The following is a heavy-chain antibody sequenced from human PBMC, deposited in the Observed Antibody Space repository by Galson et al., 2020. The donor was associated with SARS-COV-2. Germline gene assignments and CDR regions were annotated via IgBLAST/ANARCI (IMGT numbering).Heavy chain of an antibody. CDR3: ARVAPSILYSYALSYFDY. CDR1: GFTFSDYY. V-gene: IGHV3-11*04. CDR2: ISSSGSTI. D-gene: IGHD5-18*01. Sequence: GESLKISCAASGFTFSDYYMSWIRQAPGKGLEWVSYISSSGSTIYYADSVKGRFTISRDNAKNSLYLQMNSLRAEDTAVYYCARVAPSILYSYALSYFDYWGQGTLVTVSS. J-gene: IGHJ4*02.